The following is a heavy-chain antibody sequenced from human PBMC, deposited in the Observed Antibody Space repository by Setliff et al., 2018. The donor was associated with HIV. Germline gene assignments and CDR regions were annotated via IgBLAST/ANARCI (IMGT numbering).Heavy chain of an antibody. Sequence: GSLRLSCAASGFTFSSYAMHWVRQAPGKGLEWVAIIWFDGNKKYYADSVKGRFTISRDNSKNTLYLQMNSLRAEDTATYYCAKEFEDLSGAYWGQGTLVTVSS. CDR2: IWFDGNKK. CDR1: GFTFSSYA. J-gene: IGHJ4*02. CDR3: AKEFEDLSGAY. V-gene: IGHV3-30*02. D-gene: IGHD3-10*01.